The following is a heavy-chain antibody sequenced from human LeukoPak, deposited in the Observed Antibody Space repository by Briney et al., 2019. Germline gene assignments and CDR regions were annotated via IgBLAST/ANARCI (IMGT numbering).Heavy chain of an antibody. CDR2: IYYSGST. CDR3: AGTGYSSSWYGGRAYYFDY. Sequence: KPSETLSLTCTVSGGSISSSSYYWGWIRQPPGKGLEWIGSIYYSGSTYYNPSLKSRVTISVDTSKNQFSLKLSSVTAADTAVYYCAGTGYSSSWYGGRAYYFDYWGQGTLATVSS. V-gene: IGHV4-39*07. J-gene: IGHJ4*02. CDR1: GGSISSSSYY. D-gene: IGHD6-13*01.